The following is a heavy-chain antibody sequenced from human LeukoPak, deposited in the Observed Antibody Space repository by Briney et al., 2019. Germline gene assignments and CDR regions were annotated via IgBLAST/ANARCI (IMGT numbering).Heavy chain of an antibody. CDR1: GGSFSGYY. CDR3: ARPPFGWQQLVRWFDP. CDR2: INHSGST. Sequence: PSETLSLTCAVYGGSFSGYYWSWIRQPPGKGLEWIGEINHSGSTNYNPSLKSRVTISVDTSKNQFSLKLSSVTAADTAVYYCARPPFGWQQLVRWFDPWGQGTLVTVSS. V-gene: IGHV4-34*01. J-gene: IGHJ5*02. D-gene: IGHD6-13*01.